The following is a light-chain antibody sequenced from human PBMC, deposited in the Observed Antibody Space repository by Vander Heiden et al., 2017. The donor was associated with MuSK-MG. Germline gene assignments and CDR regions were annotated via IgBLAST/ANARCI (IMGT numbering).Light chain of an antibody. CDR1: SSNIGAGYD. CDR3: QSYDSSLSAHVV. Sequence: QSVLTQPPSVSGAPGQRVTISCTGSSSNIGAGYDVHWYQQLPGTAPNLLIYGNSNRPSVVPDRFSGSKSGTSASLAITGLQAEDEADYYCQSYDSSLSAHVVFGGGTKLTVL. CDR2: GNS. J-gene: IGLJ2*01. V-gene: IGLV1-40*01.